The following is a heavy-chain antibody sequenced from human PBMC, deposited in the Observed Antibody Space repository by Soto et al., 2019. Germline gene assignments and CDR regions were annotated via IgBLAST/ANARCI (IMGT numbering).Heavy chain of an antibody. CDR1: GFTFSNAW. Sequence: EVQLVESGGGLVKPGGSLRLSCAASGFTFSNAWMSWVRQAPGKGLEWVGRIKSKTDGGTTDYAAPVKGRFTISRDDSKNTLYLQMNSLKTEDTAVYYCTTDRGGSLRFDYWGQGTLVTVSS. D-gene: IGHD1-26*01. J-gene: IGHJ4*02. CDR3: TTDRGGSLRFDY. CDR2: IKSKTDGGTT. V-gene: IGHV3-15*01.